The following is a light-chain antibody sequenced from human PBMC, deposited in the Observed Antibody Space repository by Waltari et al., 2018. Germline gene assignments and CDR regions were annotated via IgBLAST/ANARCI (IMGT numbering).Light chain of an antibody. V-gene: IGLV2-14*03. CDR2: DVN. CDR3: SSFTSSSTSL. CDR1: SSDVGDYNY. Sequence: QSALTQPASVSGSPGQSITISCTGTSSDVGDYNYVSCYQQHPGEAPKLMIYDVNKRPSGISNRFSGSKSGNTASLTISGLQAEDEADYYCSSFTSSSTSLIGGGTKLTVL. J-gene: IGLJ2*01.